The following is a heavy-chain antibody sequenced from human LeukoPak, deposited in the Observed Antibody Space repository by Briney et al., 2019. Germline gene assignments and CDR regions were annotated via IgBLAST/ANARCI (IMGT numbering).Heavy chain of an antibody. CDR1: GFTVSSNY. J-gene: IGHJ4*02. Sequence: GGSLRLSCAASGFTVSSNYMSWVRQVPGKGLEWVSVIYSGGSTYYADSVKGRFTISRDNSKNTLYLQMNSLRAEDTAVYYCARGVTPYYFDYWGQGTLVTVSS. CDR3: ARGVTPYYFDY. D-gene: IGHD2-21*02. CDR2: IYSGGST. V-gene: IGHV3-53*01.